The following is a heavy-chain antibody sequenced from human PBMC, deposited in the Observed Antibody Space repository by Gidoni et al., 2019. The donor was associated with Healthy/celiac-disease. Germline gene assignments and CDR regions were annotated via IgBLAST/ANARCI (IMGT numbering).Heavy chain of an antibody. Sequence: EVQLVESGGGVVRPGGSLRLSCAAYGFTFDDYGMSWVRHAPGKGLEWVSGINWNGGSTGYADSVKGRFTISRDNAKNSLYLQMNSLRAEDTALYPCARDGDEQQLVETFFDYWGQGTLVTVSS. CDR3: ARDGDEQQLVETFFDY. CDR1: GFTFDDYG. J-gene: IGHJ4*02. CDR2: INWNGGST. V-gene: IGHV3-20*01. D-gene: IGHD6-13*01.